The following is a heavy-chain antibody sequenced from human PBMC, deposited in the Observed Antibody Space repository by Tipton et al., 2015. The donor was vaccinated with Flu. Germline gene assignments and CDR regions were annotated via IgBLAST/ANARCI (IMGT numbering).Heavy chain of an antibody. CDR1: GFTFSTYS. D-gene: IGHD2-8*01. CDR2: IHTGGRTV. V-gene: IGHV3-48*04. J-gene: IGHJ3*02. Sequence: SLRLSCAASGFTFSTYSINWVRQAPGKGLEWVSYIHTGGRTVSHADSVKGRFTISRDNAKNSLYLQMNSLKTEDTAVYYCTSNTRGSVCDIWGQGTMVTVSS. CDR3: TSNTRGSVCDI.